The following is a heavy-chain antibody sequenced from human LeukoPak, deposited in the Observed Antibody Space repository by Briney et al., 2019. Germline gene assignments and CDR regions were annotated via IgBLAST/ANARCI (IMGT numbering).Heavy chain of an antibody. V-gene: IGHV3-48*02. D-gene: IGHD6-13*01. Sequence: PGGSLRLSCATSGFSFTDYPMNGVRQAPGKGLEWMSNIRTTAEGAKYAYYADSVKGRVTISRDDGKNTLYLHMNSLRDDDTFFFYAAAGIRDAFDYWGQGILVTVSS. CDR1: GFSFTDYP. CDR3: AAGIRDAFDY. CDR2: IRTTAEGAKYA. J-gene: IGHJ4*02.